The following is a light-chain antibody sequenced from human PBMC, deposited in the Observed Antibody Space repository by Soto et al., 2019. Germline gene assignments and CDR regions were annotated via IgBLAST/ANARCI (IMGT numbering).Light chain of an antibody. V-gene: IGKV3-20*01. CDR1: QSVSSSY. CDR3: QQYGSSSWT. Sequence: EIVLTQSPRTLSLYPGERATLSCRASQSVSSSYLAWYQQKPGQAPRLLIYGTSSRATAIPDRFSGSGSGTDFTLTISRLEPEDFAVYYCQQYGSSSWTFGQGTKVDIK. CDR2: GTS. J-gene: IGKJ1*01.